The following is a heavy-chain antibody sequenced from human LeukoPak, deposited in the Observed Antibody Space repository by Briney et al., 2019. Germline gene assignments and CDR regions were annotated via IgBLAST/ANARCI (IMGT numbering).Heavy chain of an antibody. CDR3: VSQLGGTTFH. J-gene: IGHJ4*02. D-gene: IGHD1/OR15-1a*01. CDR2: VYYNGIT. CDR1: GVSINTYF. Sequence: SETLSLTCTVSGVSINTYFWSWIRQPPGKGLEWIGYVYYNGITNYNPSLKSRVSISLDTSKNQFSLRLNSVTAAETAVYYCVSQLGGTTFHWGQGTLVSVSS. V-gene: IGHV4-59*01.